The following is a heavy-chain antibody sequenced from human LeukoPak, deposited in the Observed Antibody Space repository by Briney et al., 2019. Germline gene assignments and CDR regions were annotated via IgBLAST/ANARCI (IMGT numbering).Heavy chain of an antibody. CDR1: GFTFSSYW. CDR2: IKQDGSEK. D-gene: IGHD7-27*01. Sequence: GALRLSCAASGFTFSSYWMSWVRKAPGKGLEWVANIKQDGSEKYYVDSVKGRFTISRDNAKNSLYLQMNSLRAEDTAVYYCARVGTPRAFDIWGQGTMVTVSS. V-gene: IGHV3-7*01. CDR3: ARVGTPRAFDI. J-gene: IGHJ3*02.